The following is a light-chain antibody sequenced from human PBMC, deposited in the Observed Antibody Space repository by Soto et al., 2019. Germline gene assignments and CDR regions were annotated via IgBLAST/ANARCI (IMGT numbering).Light chain of an antibody. CDR3: QKYDSVPWS. Sequence: DIQMTQSPSSLSTSVGDTVTITCRASQGIGKNLAWYQQKPGKVPKVLIYTASTLHSGVLSRFSGSGSGTDFTLTINSLQPEDVATYFCQKYDSVPWSFGQGTRVEI. CDR1: QGIGKN. J-gene: IGKJ1*01. V-gene: IGKV1-27*01. CDR2: TAS.